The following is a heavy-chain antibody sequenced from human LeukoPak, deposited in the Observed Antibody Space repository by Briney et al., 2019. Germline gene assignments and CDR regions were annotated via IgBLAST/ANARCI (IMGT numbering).Heavy chain of an antibody. J-gene: IGHJ4*02. CDR2: IWSDGSNK. D-gene: IGHD6-13*01. CDR3: ASAAGPFDH. CDR1: GLSFSDYG. V-gene: IGHV3-33*01. Sequence: GGSLRLSCVVSGLSFSDYGMHWVRQAPGKGLEWVAVIWSDGSNKYYADSVKGRFIISRDNSKNTVYLQMNTLRADDTAVYFCASAAGPFDHWGQGTLVTVSS.